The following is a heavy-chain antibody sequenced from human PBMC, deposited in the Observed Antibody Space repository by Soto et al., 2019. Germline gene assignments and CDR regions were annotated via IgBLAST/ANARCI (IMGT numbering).Heavy chain of an antibody. CDR1: GVTFSDSA. CDR2: INPSGGGT. Sequence: PAGSMRLSCVASGVTFSDSAMACVRQAPDKGLEWVSSINPSGGGTYYAESVKGRFTISRDSSNNMVYLQMNSLRPEDTAIYSCAKDRSTGSHYFDHWGQGTPVTVSS. V-gene: IGHV3-23*01. D-gene: IGHD6-19*01. J-gene: IGHJ4*02. CDR3: AKDRSTGSHYFDH.